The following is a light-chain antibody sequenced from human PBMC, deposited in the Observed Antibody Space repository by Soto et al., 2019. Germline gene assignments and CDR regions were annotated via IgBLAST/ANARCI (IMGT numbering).Light chain of an antibody. CDR2: DVS. V-gene: IGLV2-14*01. CDR3: SSYTANDTYV. J-gene: IGLJ1*01. CDR1: SSDVGGYNY. Sequence: QSVLTQPASVSGSPGQSITISCTGTSSDVGGYNYVSWYQQHPGKAPKLMIYDVSNRPSGVSNRFSGSKSGNTASLTISGLQAEDEADYYCSSYTANDTYVFGGGTKVTVL.